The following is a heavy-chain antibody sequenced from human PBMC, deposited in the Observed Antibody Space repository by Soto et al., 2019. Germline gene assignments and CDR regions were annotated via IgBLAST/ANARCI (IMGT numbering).Heavy chain of an antibody. CDR3: ASGNYYDSSGYYYEMFDY. V-gene: IGHV4-39*01. D-gene: IGHD3-22*01. CDR2: IYYSGST. Sequence: SETLSLTCTVSGGSIISSSYYWGWIRQPPGKGLEWIGSIYYSGSTYYNPSLKSRVTISVDTSKNQFSLKLSSVTAADTAVYYCASGNYYDSSGYYYEMFDYWGQGTLVTVSS. J-gene: IGHJ4*02. CDR1: GGSIISSSYY.